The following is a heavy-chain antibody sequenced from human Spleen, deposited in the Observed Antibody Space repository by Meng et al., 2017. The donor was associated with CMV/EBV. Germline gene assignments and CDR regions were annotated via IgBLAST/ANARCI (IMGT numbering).Heavy chain of an antibody. CDR3: ARLFGTIRYFDY. D-gene: IGHD2-8*01. V-gene: IGHV4-38-2*02. CDR1: GFSISSGYY. Sequence: SETLSLTCTVSGFSISSGYYWGWIRQPPGKGLEWIGIIYHSGSTYYNPSLKSRVTISVDTSKNQFSLKLSSVTAADTAVYYCARLFGTIRYFDYWGQGTLVTVSS. CDR2: IYHSGST. J-gene: IGHJ4*02.